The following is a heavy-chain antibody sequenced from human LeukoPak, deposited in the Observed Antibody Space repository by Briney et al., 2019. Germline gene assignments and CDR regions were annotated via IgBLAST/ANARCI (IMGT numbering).Heavy chain of an antibody. J-gene: IGHJ4*02. CDR3: AKDRFVVAGDNYFDY. V-gene: IGHV3-43*02. Sequence: GGSLRLSCAASGFTFDDYAMHWVRQAPRKGLEWVSLISGDGGSTYYADSVKGRFTISRDNSKNSLYLQMNSLRTEDTALYYCAKDRFVVAGDNYFDYWGQGTLVSVSS. D-gene: IGHD6-19*01. CDR1: GFTFDDYA. CDR2: ISGDGGST.